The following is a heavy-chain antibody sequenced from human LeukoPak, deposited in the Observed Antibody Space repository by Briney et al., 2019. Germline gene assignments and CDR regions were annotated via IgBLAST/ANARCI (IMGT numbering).Heavy chain of an antibody. V-gene: IGHV3-21*04. CDR3: ARGVTTSWFDP. CDR1: GFTFSSYS. D-gene: IGHD1/OR15-1a*01. Sequence: GGSLRLSCAASGFTFSSYSMNWVRQAPGKGLEWVSSISSSSSYIYYADPVKGRFTISRDNAKNSLYLQMNSLRAEDTAVYYCARGVTTSWFDPWGQGTLVTVSS. J-gene: IGHJ5*02. CDR2: ISSSSSYI.